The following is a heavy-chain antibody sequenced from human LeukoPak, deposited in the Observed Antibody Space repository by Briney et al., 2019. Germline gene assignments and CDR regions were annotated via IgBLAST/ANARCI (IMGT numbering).Heavy chain of an antibody. V-gene: IGHV3-23*01. Sequence: GGSLRLSCAASGFTFSSYAMSWVRQAPGKGLEWVSAISGSGGSTYYADSVKGRFTISRDNSKNTLYLQMNSLRAEDTAVYYCAKAREGVVRGVIKLYYMDVWGKGTTVTVSS. D-gene: IGHD3-10*01. CDR1: GFTFSSYA. CDR3: AKAREGVVRGVIKLYYMDV. CDR2: ISGSGGST. J-gene: IGHJ6*03.